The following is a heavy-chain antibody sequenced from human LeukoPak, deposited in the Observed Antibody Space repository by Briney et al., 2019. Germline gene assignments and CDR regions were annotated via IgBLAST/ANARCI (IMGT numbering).Heavy chain of an antibody. D-gene: IGHD4-11*01. CDR2: IYYSGST. CDR1: GGSISSSSYY. J-gene: IGHJ4*02. V-gene: IGHV4-39*01. Sequence: PSETLSLTCTVSGGSISSSSYYWGWIRQPPGKGLEWFGSIYYSGSTYYNPSLKSRVTISVDTSKNQFSLKLSSVTAADTAVYYCARVTVTEYFDYWGQGTLVTVSS. CDR3: ARVTVTEYFDY.